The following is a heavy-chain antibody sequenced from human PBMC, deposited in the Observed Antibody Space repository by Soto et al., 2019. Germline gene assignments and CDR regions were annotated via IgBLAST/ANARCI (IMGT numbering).Heavy chain of an antibody. V-gene: IGHV1-69*13. CDR2: IIPIFGTA. J-gene: IGHJ4*02. Sequence: GXAVKVSCKASGGTFSSYASRLVRQAPGQGLEWMGGIIPIFGTANYSQKFQGRVTITADESTSTAYMELSSLRSEDTAVYYCASIVGADDHWGQGTLVTVSS. D-gene: IGHD1-26*01. CDR3: ASIVGADDH. CDR1: GGTFSSYA.